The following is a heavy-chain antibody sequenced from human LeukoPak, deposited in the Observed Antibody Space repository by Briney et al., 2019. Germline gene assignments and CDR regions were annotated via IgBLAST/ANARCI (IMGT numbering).Heavy chain of an antibody. Sequence: SVKVSCEASGGTFSSYAISWVRQAPGQGLEWMGRIIPIFGTANYAQKFQGRVTITTDESTSTAYMELSSLRSEDTAVYYCAGAQPVNYGDYVEYFQHWGQGTLVTVSS. CDR3: AGAQPVNYGDYVEYFQH. CDR2: IIPIFGTA. D-gene: IGHD4-17*01. CDR1: GGTFSSYA. V-gene: IGHV1-69*05. J-gene: IGHJ1*01.